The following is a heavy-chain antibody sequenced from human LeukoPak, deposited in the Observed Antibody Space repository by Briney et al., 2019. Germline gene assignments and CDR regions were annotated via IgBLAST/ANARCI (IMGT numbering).Heavy chain of an antibody. CDR3: AKGSQIYDFWSGYYSFDY. CDR1: GFTFSSYS. J-gene: IGHJ4*02. Sequence: GGSLRLSCAASGFTFSSYSMNWVRQAPGKGLEWVSAISGSGGSTYYADSVKGRFTISRDNSKNTLYLQMNSLRAEDTAVYYCAKGSQIYDFWSGYYSFDYRGQGTLVTVSS. D-gene: IGHD3-3*01. V-gene: IGHV3-23*01. CDR2: ISGSGGST.